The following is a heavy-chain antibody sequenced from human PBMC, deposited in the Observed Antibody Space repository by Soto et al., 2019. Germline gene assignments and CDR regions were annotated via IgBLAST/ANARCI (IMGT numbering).Heavy chain of an antibody. CDR1: GFTFSSYE. J-gene: IGHJ6*02. V-gene: IGHV3-48*03. CDR2: ISSSGSTI. CDR3: ARDRSFYGSGSTYYYYGMDV. Sequence: GSLRLSCAASGFTFSSYEMNWVGQAPGKGLEWVSYISSSGSTIYYADSVKGRFTISRDNAKNSLYLQMNSLRAEDTAVYYCARDRSFYGSGSTYYYYGMDVWGQGTTVTVSS. D-gene: IGHD3-10*01.